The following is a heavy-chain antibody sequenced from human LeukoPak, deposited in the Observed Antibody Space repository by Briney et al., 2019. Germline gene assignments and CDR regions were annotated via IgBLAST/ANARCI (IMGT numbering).Heavy chain of an antibody. D-gene: IGHD3-22*01. J-gene: IGHJ4*02. Sequence: GGSLRLSCAASGFTFSTYVMHWVRQAPDKGLEWVAVISYGRGNKNYADSVKGRFSISRNDSKNTLYMQMNSLRDEDTAVYYCAKAHSSGMYYFDYWGQGTLVTVSS. V-gene: IGHV3-30*18. CDR3: AKAHSSGMYYFDY. CDR2: ISYGRGNK. CDR1: GFTFSTYV.